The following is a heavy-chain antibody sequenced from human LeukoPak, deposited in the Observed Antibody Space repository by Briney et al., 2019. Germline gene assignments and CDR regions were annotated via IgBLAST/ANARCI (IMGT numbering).Heavy chain of an antibody. CDR3: AGDKSSGSYWFEP. D-gene: IGHD6-19*01. CDR1: GYTFTSYG. Sequence: ASVKVSCKASGYTFTSYGISWVRQAPGQGLECMGCISAYNGNTNYAQNLQGRVTMTTDTSTSTTYMELRSLRSDDTAVYYCAGDKSSGSYWFEPWGQGTLVTVSS. J-gene: IGHJ5*02. CDR2: ISAYNGNT. V-gene: IGHV1-18*01.